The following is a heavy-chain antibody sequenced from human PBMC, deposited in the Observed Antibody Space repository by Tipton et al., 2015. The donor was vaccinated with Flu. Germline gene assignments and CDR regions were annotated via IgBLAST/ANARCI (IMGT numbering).Heavy chain of an antibody. CDR3: ATYCSGGSCSRG. CDR1: GFTVSSNY. J-gene: IGHJ4*02. Sequence: SLRLSCAASGFTVSSNYMSWVRQAPGKGLEWVSVIYSGGSTYYADSVKGRFTISRDNSKNTLYLQMNGLRAEDTAVYYCATYCSGGSCSRGWGQGTLVTVSS. CDR2: IYSGGST. D-gene: IGHD2-15*01. V-gene: IGHV3-66*01.